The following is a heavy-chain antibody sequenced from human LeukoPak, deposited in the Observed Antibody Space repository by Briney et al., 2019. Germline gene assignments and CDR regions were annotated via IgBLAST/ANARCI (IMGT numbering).Heavy chain of an antibody. J-gene: IGHJ6*03. CDR3: ASLTARSSWDRGYYTDV. V-gene: IGHV1-69*05. CDR2: IIPIFGTA. CDR1: GGTFSSYA. Sequence: SVKVSCKASGGTFSSYAISWVRQAPGQGLERMGGIIPIFGTANYAQKFQGRVTITTDESTSTAYMELSSLRSDATAVYYCASLTARSSWDRGYYTDVWGKGTTVTVSS. D-gene: IGHD6-13*01.